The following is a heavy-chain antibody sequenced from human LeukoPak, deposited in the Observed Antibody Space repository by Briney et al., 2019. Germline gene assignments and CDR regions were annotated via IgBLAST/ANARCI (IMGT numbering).Heavy chain of an antibody. CDR1: GGSISSYY. V-gene: IGHV4-4*07. J-gene: IGHJ4*02. D-gene: IGHD3-22*01. CDR2: IYTSGST. CDR3: ARGLGILSGYYYDSPHYYFDY. Sequence: SETLSLTCTVSGGSISSYYWSWIRQPAGKGLEGIGRIYTSGSTNYNPSLTSRVTMSVDPSKTQSSLKLSSVAAADTAVYYCARGLGILSGYYYDSPHYYFDYWGQGTLVTVSS.